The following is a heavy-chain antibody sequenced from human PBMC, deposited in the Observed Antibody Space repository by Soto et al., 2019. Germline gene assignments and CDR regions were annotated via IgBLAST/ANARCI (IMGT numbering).Heavy chain of an antibody. CDR3: ARTLRGRGVKYFDD. CDR1: GFTFSDYY. CDR2: ISSSSGYT. D-gene: IGHD3-10*01. Sequence: PGGSLRLSCAASGFTFSDYYMSWIRQAPGKGLEWVSYISSSSGYTNYADSVKGRFTISRDNAKNSLYLQMNSLSPEDAAVYYCARTLRGRGVKYFDDWGQGTLVTVSS. J-gene: IGHJ4*02. V-gene: IGHV3-11*06.